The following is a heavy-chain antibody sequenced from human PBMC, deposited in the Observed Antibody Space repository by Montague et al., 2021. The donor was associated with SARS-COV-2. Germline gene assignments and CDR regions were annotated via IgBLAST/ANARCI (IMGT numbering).Heavy chain of an antibody. CDR2: TYYRSKWYN. Sequence: CAISGDSVSSNSATWDWVRQYPSRGLEWLGRTYYRSKWYNDYAVXVRGRVTINPDTSKNQFSLQLNSVTPEDTAIYYCTSGREGNYNVMDVWGQGTTATVSS. V-gene: IGHV6-1*01. CDR1: GDSVSSNSAT. D-gene: IGHD1-1*01. CDR3: TSGREGNYNVMDV. J-gene: IGHJ6*02.